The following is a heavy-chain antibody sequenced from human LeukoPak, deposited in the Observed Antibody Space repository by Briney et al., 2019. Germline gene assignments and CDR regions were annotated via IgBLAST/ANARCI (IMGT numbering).Heavy chain of an antibody. CDR1: GFTFGSHG. Sequence: GGYLRLSCAASGFTFGSHGMHWVRQAPGKGLEWVTVIWYDGSNKYYADSVKCRFTISRDNSKNTLYLQMNSLRAEDTAVYYCARDELDAVDIWGQGTMVTVSS. J-gene: IGHJ3*02. D-gene: IGHD1-7*01. V-gene: IGHV3-33*01. CDR2: IWYDGSNK. CDR3: ARDELDAVDI.